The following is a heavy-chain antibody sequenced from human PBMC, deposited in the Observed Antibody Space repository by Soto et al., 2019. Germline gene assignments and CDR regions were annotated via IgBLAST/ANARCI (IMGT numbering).Heavy chain of an antibody. D-gene: IGHD6-13*01. Sequence: GGSLRLSCAASGFTFSTYGMHWVRQAPGKGLEWVAVIWYDGSNKYYADSVKGRFTISRDNSENTLYPQMNSLRAEDTAVYYCGRDLQWLAAVDYWGLGTLVTSPQ. CDR2: IWYDGSNK. CDR3: GRDLQWLAAVDY. CDR1: GFTFSTYG. J-gene: IGHJ4*02. V-gene: IGHV3-33*01.